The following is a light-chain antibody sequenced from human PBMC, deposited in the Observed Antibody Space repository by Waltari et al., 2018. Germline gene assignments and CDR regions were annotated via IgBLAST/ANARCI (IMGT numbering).Light chain of an antibody. Sequence: VMTQSPATLSVSPGERATLSCRASQNIGIKLAWYQQKPGQGPRLLIYDASTRDTGIPARFSGSGSGTEFTLINSSLQSEDFVLYYCQQYNNWPTITFGQGTRLEIK. V-gene: IGKV3-15*01. CDR1: QNIGIK. CDR2: DAS. J-gene: IGKJ5*01. CDR3: QQYNNWPTIT.